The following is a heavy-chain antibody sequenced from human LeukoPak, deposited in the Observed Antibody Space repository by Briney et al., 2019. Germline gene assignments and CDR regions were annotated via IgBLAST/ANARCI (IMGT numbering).Heavy chain of an antibody. Sequence: SESLSLTCTVSGGSISSYYWSWIRQPPGRGLEWIGYIYYSGSTNYNPSLKSRVTISVDTSKNQFSLKLSSVPAADTAVYYCARGIVATRHDYWGQGTLVTVSS. V-gene: IGHV4-59*01. CDR3: ARGIVATRHDY. J-gene: IGHJ4*02. D-gene: IGHD5-12*01. CDR2: IYYSGST. CDR1: GGSISSYY.